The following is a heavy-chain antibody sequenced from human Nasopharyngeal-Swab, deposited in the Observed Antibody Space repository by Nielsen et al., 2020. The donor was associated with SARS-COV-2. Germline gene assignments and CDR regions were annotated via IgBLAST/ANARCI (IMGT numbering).Heavy chain of an antibody. CDR2: ISGSGGGT. Sequence: GESLKISCAASGFTFSSYAMSWVRQAPGKGLEWVSAISGSGGGTYYADSVKGRFTISRDNSKNTLYLQMNSLRAEDTAVYYCAKSSTIFGVVTSYYFDYWGQGTLVTVSS. CDR3: AKSSTIFGVVTSYYFDY. J-gene: IGHJ4*02. D-gene: IGHD3-3*01. CDR1: GFTFSSYA. V-gene: IGHV3-23*01.